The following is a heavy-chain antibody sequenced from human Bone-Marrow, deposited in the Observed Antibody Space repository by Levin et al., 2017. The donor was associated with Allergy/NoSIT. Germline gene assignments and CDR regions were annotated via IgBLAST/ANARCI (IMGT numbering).Heavy chain of an antibody. J-gene: IGHJ3*02. D-gene: IGHD3/OR15-3a*01. CDR1: GGSISGYY. V-gene: IGHV4-59*01. CDR2: IYNSATT. Sequence: PSQTLSLPCPVSGGSISGYYWSWIRQPPGKELEWIAYIYNSATTNYSPSLKSRLSISVDTSRNQISLKLSSVTAADTAVYYCARLGPPASYAFDIWGQGTMVTVSS. CDR3: ARLGPPASYAFDI.